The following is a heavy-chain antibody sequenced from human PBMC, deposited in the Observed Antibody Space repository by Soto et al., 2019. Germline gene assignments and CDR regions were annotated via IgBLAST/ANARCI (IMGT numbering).Heavy chain of an antibody. J-gene: IGHJ3*02. V-gene: IGHV1-2*02. CDR1: GYPVTAYY. D-gene: IGHD3-3*01. CDR3: AKGGGVGVAGSAAFDM. Sequence: QLHLVQSGAVVKKPGASVTVSCSASGYPVTAYYMHWVRQAPGRGLEWMGGINPATGAAKYTQAFRGGVTLTRDPSPGKVFMELSGPTTCDPAVLYWAKGGGVGVAGSAAFDMWGQGTLVTVSS. CDR2: INPATGAA.